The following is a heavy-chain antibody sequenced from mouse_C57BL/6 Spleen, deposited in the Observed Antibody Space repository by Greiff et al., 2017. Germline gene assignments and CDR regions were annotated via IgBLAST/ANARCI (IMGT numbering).Heavy chain of an antibody. CDR2: INPSNGGT. D-gene: IGHD1-1*01. V-gene: IGHV1-53*01. CDR3: ARELLRSSRFAY. J-gene: IGHJ3*01. Sequence: QVQLQQSGTELVKPGASVKLSCKASGYTFTSYWMHWVKQRPGQGLEWIGNINPSNGGTNYNEKFKSKATLTVDKSSSTAYMQLSSLTSEDSAVYYCARELLRSSRFAYWGQGTLVTVSA. CDR1: GYTFTSYW.